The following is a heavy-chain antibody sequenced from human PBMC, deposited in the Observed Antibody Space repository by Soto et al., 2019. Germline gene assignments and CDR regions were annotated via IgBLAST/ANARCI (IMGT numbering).Heavy chain of an antibody. Sequence: GGSLRLSCAASGFTFSSYAMSWVRQAPGKGLEWVSAISGSGGSTYYADSVKGRFTISRDNSKNTLYLQMNSLRAEDTAVYYCAKGDYGSGSPPYYYYYVLDFSGQGSSVIGSS. V-gene: IGHV3-23*01. CDR2: ISGSGGST. CDR3: AKGDYGSGSPPYYYYYVLDF. CDR1: GFTFSSYA. J-gene: IGHJ6*02. D-gene: IGHD3-10*01.